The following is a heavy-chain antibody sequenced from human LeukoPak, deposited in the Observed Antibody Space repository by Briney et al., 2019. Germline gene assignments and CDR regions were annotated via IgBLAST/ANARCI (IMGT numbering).Heavy chain of an antibody. CDR1: GGSISSYD. D-gene: IGHD4-23*01. J-gene: IGHJ5*02. CDR3: ARGGPDYGGNSEWFDP. V-gene: IGHV4-59*01. Sequence: SETLSLTCTVSGGSISSYDWSWIRQPPGKGLEWIGYIYYSGSTNYNPSLKSRVTIPVDTSKNQFSLKLSSVTATDTAVYYCARGGPDYGGNSEWFDPWGQGTLVTVSS. CDR2: IYYSGST.